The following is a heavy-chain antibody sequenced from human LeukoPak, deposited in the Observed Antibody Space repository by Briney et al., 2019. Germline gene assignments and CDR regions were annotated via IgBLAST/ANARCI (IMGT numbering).Heavy chain of an antibody. D-gene: IGHD2-8*02. CDR3: ARGLFTGGTYFAY. CDR1: GFTFSSYS. V-gene: IGHV3-21*01. J-gene: IGHJ4*02. CDR2: ISSSGTYV. Sequence: GGSLRLSCAASGFTFSSYSMNWVRQAPGKGLEWVSSISSSGTYVYYADSVKGRFTISRDNPRNTLSLQMNSLRPEDTALYYCARGLFTGGTYFAYWGQGTLVTVSS.